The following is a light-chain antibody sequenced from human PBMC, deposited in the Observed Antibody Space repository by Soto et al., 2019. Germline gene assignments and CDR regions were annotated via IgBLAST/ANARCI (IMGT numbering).Light chain of an antibody. V-gene: IGKV1-39*01. CDR2: SAS. CDR3: LQDYDFPYT. CDR1: QTISSY. Sequence: DIQMTQSPASLSASVGDRVTITCRASQTISSYLNWYQQKAGAAPKLLIYSASTLQSGVPSRFSGSGFGTDYTLTINDLQPEDVATYFCLQDYDFPYTFGQGTKVDIK. J-gene: IGKJ2*01.